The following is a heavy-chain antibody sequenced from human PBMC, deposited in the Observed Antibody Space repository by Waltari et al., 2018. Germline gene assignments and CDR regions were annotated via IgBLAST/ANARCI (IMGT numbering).Heavy chain of an antibody. V-gene: IGHV3-23*01. CDR1: GFTFSSYP. Sequence: EVQLLESGGGLVQPGGSLRLSCAASGFTFSSYPMSWVRQAPGKGLEWVSVISGSGGTTYYADSVKGRFTISRDNSKNTLYLQMNSLRAEDTAIYYCAKRVAVPGSTYYFDYWGQGTLVTVSS. J-gene: IGHJ4*02. CDR2: ISGSGGTT. CDR3: AKRVAVPGSTYYFDY. D-gene: IGHD2-2*01.